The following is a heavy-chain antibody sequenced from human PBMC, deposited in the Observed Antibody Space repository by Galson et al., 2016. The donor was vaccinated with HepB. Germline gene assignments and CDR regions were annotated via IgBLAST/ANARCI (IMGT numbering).Heavy chain of an antibody. V-gene: IGHV3-9*01. CDR3: AKERQVGATEGAFDI. Sequence: SLRLSCAASRFTFDDYAMHWVRQAPGKGLEWVSGIRWNSGTIGYADSVKGRFTISRDNADNSLYLQMNSLRPEDTAFYYCAKERQVGATEGAFDIWGQGTMVTGSS. CDR1: RFTFDDYA. CDR2: IRWNSGTI. D-gene: IGHD1-26*01. J-gene: IGHJ3*02.